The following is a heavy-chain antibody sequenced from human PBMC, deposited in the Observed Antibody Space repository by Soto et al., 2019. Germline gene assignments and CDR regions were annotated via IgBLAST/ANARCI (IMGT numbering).Heavy chain of an antibody. CDR3: AREGGYYGSSGCGVYYYLGVDV. V-gene: IGHV4-4*07. J-gene: IGHJ6*02. D-gene: IGHD3-22*01. CDR2: IYPSGST. CDR1: GGPISTYY. Sequence: SETLSLTCTVSGGPISTYYWSWFRQPAGKGLEWIGRIYPSGSTNYNSPFKSRVTMSVDTSNNHFSLKVISVTAADTAVYYCAREGGYYGSSGCGVYYYLGVDVWGQGTTVTVSS.